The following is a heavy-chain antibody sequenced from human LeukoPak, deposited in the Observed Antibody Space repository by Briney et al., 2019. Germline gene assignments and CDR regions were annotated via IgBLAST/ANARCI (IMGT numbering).Heavy chain of an antibody. V-gene: IGHV6-1*01. CDR2: AYYRSKWYN. D-gene: IGHD6-13*01. CDR3: ARAKGRSPLFDY. Sequence: SQTLSLTCAISGDSVSNNRATWHWIRQSPSRGLEWLGRAYYRSKWYNDYAVSVKSRITIKPDTSKNQFSLQLNSVTPEDTAVYYCARAKGRSPLFDYWGQGTLVTVSS. J-gene: IGHJ4*02. CDR1: GDSVSNNRAT.